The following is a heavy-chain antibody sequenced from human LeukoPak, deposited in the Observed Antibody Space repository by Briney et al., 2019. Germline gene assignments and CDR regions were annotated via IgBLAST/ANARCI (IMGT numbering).Heavy chain of an antibody. V-gene: IGHV3-9*01. CDR3: LKYLCSYGFPVCYFDY. J-gene: IGHJ4*02. D-gene: IGHD5-18*01. CDR2: ISWNGGNI. CDR1: GFTFDDYA. Sequence: GRSLRLSCAASGFTFDDYAMHWVRQAPGKGLEWVSGISWNGGNIDYADSVKGRFTISRDNAKNSLYLQMNSLRAEDTALYYCLKYLCSYGFPVCYFDYWGQGTLVTVSS.